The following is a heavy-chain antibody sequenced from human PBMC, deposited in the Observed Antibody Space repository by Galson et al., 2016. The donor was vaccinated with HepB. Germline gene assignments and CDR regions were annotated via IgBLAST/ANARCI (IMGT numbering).Heavy chain of an antibody. CDR2: TYYRSKWYS. D-gene: IGHD6-13*01. CDR3: ARDWGGMFGSSTSFDS. J-gene: IGHJ4*02. V-gene: IGHV6-1*01. Sequence: CAISGDSVSTNAAAWNWIRQSPSRGLDWLGRTYYRSKWYSDYAISVKSRIKLTADTSKNQVSLQLTSVTPEDTAVYYCARDWGGMFGSSTSFDSWGEGTLVIVAP. CDR1: GDSVSTNAAA.